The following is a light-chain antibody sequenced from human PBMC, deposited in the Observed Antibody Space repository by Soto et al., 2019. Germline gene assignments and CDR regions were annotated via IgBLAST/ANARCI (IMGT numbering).Light chain of an antibody. Sequence: QSALTQPASVSGSPGQSIAISCTGTSGDIGTYNLVSWYQQHPGKAPILMISEVNKRPSGVSDRFSGSKSGDTASLTISGLRTEDEADYYCCSFAGSGTGVFGTGTKLTVL. J-gene: IGLJ1*01. V-gene: IGLV2-23*02. CDR3: CSFAGSGTGV. CDR2: EVN. CDR1: SGDIGTYNL.